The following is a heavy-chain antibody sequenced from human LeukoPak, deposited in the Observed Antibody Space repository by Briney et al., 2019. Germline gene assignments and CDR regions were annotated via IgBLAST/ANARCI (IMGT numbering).Heavy chain of an antibody. J-gene: IGHJ6*03. CDR2: ISMSGSTT. V-gene: IGHV3-48*03. Sequence: GGSLRLACAASGFTVISYEINWVRQARGEGREWGSYISMSGSTTYYADSVKGRFTVSRDTAKNSLYLQMNSLRAEDTAVYYCARSYLPGYSSAWSYYYYYMDVWGKGTTVAVSS. CDR3: ARSYLPGYSSAWSYYYYYMDV. D-gene: IGHD6-19*01. CDR1: GFTVISYE.